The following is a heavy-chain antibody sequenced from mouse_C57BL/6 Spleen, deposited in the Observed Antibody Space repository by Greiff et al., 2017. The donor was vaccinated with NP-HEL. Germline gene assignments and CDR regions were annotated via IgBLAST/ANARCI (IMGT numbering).Heavy chain of an antibody. CDR1: GFTFSDYG. D-gene: IGHD1-1*01. CDR2: ISSGSSTI. J-gene: IGHJ4*01. Sequence: DVQLVESGGGLVKPGGSLKLSCAASGFTFSDYGMHWVRQAPEKGLEWVAYISSGSSTIYYADTVKGRFTISRDNAKNTLFLQMTSLRSEDTAMYYCARDGRGNYAMDYWGQGTSVTVSS. V-gene: IGHV5-17*01. CDR3: ARDGRGNYAMDY.